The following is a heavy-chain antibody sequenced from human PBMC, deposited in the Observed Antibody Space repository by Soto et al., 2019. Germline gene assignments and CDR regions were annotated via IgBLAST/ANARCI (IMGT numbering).Heavy chain of an antibody. V-gene: IGHV1-8*02. Sequence: ASVKVSCKASGGTFSSYAISWVRQAPGQGLEWMGWMNPNSGNTGYAQKFQGRVTMTRNTSISTAYMELSSLRSEDTAVYYCARGRKRWLQAFDYWGQGTLVTVSS. CDR3: ARGRKRWLQAFDY. CDR2: MNPNSGNT. CDR1: GGTFSSYA. D-gene: IGHD5-12*01. J-gene: IGHJ4*02.